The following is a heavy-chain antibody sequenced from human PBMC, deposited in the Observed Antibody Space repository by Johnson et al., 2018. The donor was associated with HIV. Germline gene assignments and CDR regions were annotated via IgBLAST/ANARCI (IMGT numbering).Heavy chain of an antibody. J-gene: IGHJ3*02. CDR2: IWYDGSNK. D-gene: IGHD3-3*01. Sequence: VQLVESGGGVVQPGTSLRLSCAASGFTFSTYGMHWVRQAPGKGLEWVAVIWYDGSNKYYADSVKGRFTISRDNSKSTLYLQMNSLRAEDTAVYYCANDFWSGSGIWGQGTMVTVSS. V-gene: IGHV3-33*06. CDR3: ANDFWSGSGI. CDR1: GFTFSTYG.